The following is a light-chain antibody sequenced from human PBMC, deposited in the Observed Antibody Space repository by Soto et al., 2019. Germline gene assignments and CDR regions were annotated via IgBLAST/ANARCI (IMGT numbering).Light chain of an antibody. Sequence: DIQMTQSPSSLSASVGDRVTMTCRASQSISSYLNWYQQKPGKAPKLLIYAASSLQSGVPSRFSGSGSGTDFTLTISSLQPEDFATYYCQQSYSIPWTFGQGTKVDIK. V-gene: IGKV1-39*01. CDR3: QQSYSIPWT. J-gene: IGKJ1*01. CDR2: AAS. CDR1: QSISSY.